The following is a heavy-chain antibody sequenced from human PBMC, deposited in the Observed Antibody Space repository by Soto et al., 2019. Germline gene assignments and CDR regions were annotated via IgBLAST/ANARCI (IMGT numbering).Heavy chain of an antibody. Sequence: SETLSLTCTVSGGSISSYYWSWIRQPPGKGLEWIGYIYYSGSTNCNPSLKSRVTISVDTSKNQFSLKLSSVTAADTAVYYCARYSGIAQLTYYYYMDVWGKGTTVTVSS. CDR1: GGSISSYY. CDR3: ARYSGIAQLTYYYYMDV. D-gene: IGHD3-10*01. V-gene: IGHV4-59*08. J-gene: IGHJ6*03. CDR2: IYYSGST.